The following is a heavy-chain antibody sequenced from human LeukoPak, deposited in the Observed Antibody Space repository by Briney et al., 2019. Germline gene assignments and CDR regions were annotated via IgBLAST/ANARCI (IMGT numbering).Heavy chain of an antibody. Sequence: SETLSLTCAVYGGSFSGYYWSWIRQPPGKGLEWIGEVNHSGSTNYNPSLKSRVTISVDTSKNQFSLKLSSVTAADTAVYYCARRSGYYYYYGMDVWGQGTTVTVSS. D-gene: IGHD3-10*01. CDR1: GGSFSGYY. J-gene: IGHJ6*02. CDR2: VNHSGST. V-gene: IGHV4-34*01. CDR3: ARRSGYYYYYGMDV.